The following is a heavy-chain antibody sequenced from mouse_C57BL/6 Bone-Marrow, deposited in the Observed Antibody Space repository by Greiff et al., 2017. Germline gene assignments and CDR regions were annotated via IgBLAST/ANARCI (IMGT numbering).Heavy chain of an antibody. CDR1: GYTFTDYY. D-gene: IGHD2-3*01. V-gene: IGHV1-75*01. Sequence: QVQLQQSGPELVKPGASVKISCKASGYTFTDYYINWVKQRPGQGLEWIGWIFPGSGSTYYNEKFKGKATLTVDKSSSTAYMLLSSLTSEDSAVYFCAREDGLQRTFWFAYWGQGTLVTVSA. J-gene: IGHJ3*01. CDR3: AREDGLQRTFWFAY. CDR2: IFPGSGST.